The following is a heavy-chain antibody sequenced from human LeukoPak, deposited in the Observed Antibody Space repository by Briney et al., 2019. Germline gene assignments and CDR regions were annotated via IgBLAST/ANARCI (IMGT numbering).Heavy chain of an antibody. CDR2: IISSSSYI. Sequence: GGSLRLSCAASGFTFSSYSMNWGRKAPGRGLEWVSSIISSSSYIYYADSVKGRFTISRDNAKNSLYLQMNSLRAEDTAVYYCAREKSDFDYWGQGILVTVSS. J-gene: IGHJ4*02. V-gene: IGHV3-21*01. CDR3: AREKSDFDY. CDR1: GFTFSSYS.